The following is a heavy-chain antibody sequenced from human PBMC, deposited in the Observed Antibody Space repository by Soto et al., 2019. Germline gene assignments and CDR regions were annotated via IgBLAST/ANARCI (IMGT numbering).Heavy chain of an antibody. CDR2: IYYSGST. V-gene: IGHV4-30-4*01. D-gene: IGHD6-13*01. Sequence: PSETLSLTCTVSGGSISSGDYYWSWIRQPPGKGLEWIGYIYYSGSTYYNPSLKSRVTISVDTSKNQFSLKLSSVSAADTAVYYCAREGAAAGQFDYWGQGTLVTVSS. J-gene: IGHJ4*02. CDR3: AREGAAAGQFDY. CDR1: GGSISSGDYY.